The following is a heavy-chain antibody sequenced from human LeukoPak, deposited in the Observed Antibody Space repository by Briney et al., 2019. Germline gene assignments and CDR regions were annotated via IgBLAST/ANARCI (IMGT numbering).Heavy chain of an antibody. CDR1: GYTLTELS. V-gene: IGHV1-24*01. CDR2: FDPEDGET. Sequence: ASVKVSCKVSGYTLTELSMHWVRQAPGKGLEWMGGFDPEDGETIYAQKFQGRVTMTEDTSTDTAYMELSSLRSEDTAVYYCATDSGAVAGTWYYFDYWGQGTLVTVSS. J-gene: IGHJ4*02. CDR3: ATDSGAVAGTWYYFDY. D-gene: IGHD6-19*01.